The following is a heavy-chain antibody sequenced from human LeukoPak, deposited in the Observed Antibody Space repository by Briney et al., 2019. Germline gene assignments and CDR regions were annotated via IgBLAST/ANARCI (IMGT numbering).Heavy chain of an antibody. J-gene: IGHJ2*01. CDR2: ISGSGGST. V-gene: IGHV3-23*01. CDR1: GFTFSSYA. Sequence: GGSLRLSCAASGFTFSSYAMSWVRQAPGKGLEWVSAISGSGGSTYYADSVKGRFTISRDNSKNTLYLQMNSLRAEDAAVYYCAKGAYSSGWHYWYFDLCGRGTLVTVSS. CDR3: AKGAYSSGWHYWYFDL. D-gene: IGHD6-19*01.